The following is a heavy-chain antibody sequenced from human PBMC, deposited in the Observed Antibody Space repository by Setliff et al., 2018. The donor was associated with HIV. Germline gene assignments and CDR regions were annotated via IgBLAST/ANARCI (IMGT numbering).Heavy chain of an antibody. CDR3: ARARLTMIMMVDYFDQ. J-gene: IGHJ4*02. CDR1: GGSISNFY. V-gene: IGHV4-4*07. D-gene: IGHD3-22*01. CDR2: IYSTGDT. Sequence: ASETLSLTCSVSGGSISNFYWSWIRQPPGKGLEWVGHIYSTGDTNYNPSLKSRVTLSADTSKNQLSLSLTSVTAADTAVYYCARARLTMIMMVDYFDQWGQGTLVTVSS.